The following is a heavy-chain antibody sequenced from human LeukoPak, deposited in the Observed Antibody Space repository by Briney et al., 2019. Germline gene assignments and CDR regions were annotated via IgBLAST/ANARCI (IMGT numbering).Heavy chain of an antibody. D-gene: IGHD3-22*01. CDR3: ARGVDYYDSSGLRFDP. V-gene: IGHV1-46*01. CDR1: GYSFTSYW. J-gene: IGHJ5*02. CDR2: INPSGGSA. Sequence: GESLKISCKGSGYSFTSYWIGWVRQAPGQGLEWMGIINPSGGSATYAQKFQGRVTMTRDMSTSTVYMELSSLRSEDTAVYYCARGVDYYDSSGLRFDPWGQGTLVTVSS.